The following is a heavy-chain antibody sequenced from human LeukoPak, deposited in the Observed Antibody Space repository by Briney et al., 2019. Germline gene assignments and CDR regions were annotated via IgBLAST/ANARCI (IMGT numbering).Heavy chain of an antibody. J-gene: IGHJ4*02. V-gene: IGHV3-23*01. Sequence: GGSLRLSCTASGFTFSSLAMTWVRQAPGKGLEWVSTIRSNGDTTYNADSVKGRFTISRDNSKNTLYLELNSLRVEDTATFYCAKGQELDDGVFDSSGQGAMVTVSS. CDR3: AKGQELDDGVFDS. CDR1: GFTFSSLA. D-gene: IGHD1-1*01. CDR2: IRSNGDTT.